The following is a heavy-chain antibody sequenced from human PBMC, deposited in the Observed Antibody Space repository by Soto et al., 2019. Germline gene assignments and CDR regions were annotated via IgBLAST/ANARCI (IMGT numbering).Heavy chain of an antibody. J-gene: IGHJ4*02. D-gene: IGHD2-2*01. CDR3: ARPPGTSSILDY. CDR1: GYTFTGYY. CDR2: INPNSGGT. Sequence: VKVSCKASGYTFTGYYMHWVRQAPGQGLEWMGWINPNSGGTNYAQKFQGRVTMTRDTSISTAYMELSRLRSDDTAVYYCARPPGTSSILDYWGQGTLVTVSS. V-gene: IGHV1-2*02.